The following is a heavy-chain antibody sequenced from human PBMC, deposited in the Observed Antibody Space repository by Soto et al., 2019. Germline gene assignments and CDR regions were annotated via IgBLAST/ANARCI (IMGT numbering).Heavy chain of an antibody. V-gene: IGHV3-23*01. CDR1: GFTFSIYT. J-gene: IGHJ4*02. CDR2: ISASGGST. D-gene: IGHD3-10*02. Sequence: GVSLRLSCAASGFTFSIYTMSWVRQTPGKGLEWVSSISASGGSTYYGDSLKGRFTISRDNSKNTLNLHIKSLGVEDSAVYYCAKDRGGFARGREYYVFWGQGAQMTVSS. CDR3: AKDRGGFARGREYYVF.